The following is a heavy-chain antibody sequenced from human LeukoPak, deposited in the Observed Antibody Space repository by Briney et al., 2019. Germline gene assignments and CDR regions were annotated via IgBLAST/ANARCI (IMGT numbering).Heavy chain of an antibody. CDR3: ARGGDYCNYGVDY. CDR1: GGSFSGYF. Sequence: ASETLSLTCAVYGGSFSGYFWSWIRQPPGKGLEWIGEINLGGSTNYNPSLKSRVTISVDTSENQFSLKLSSVTAADTAVYFCARGGDYCNYGVDYWGQGTLVTVSS. D-gene: IGHD4-11*01. V-gene: IGHV4-34*01. CDR2: INLGGST. J-gene: IGHJ4*02.